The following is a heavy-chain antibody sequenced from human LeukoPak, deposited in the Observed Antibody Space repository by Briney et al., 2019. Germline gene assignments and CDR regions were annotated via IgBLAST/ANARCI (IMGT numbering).Heavy chain of an antibody. CDR2: ISSSGSTI. CDR3: ARDLSSVGAAYFDY. V-gene: IGHV3-11*04. D-gene: IGHD1-26*01. J-gene: IGHJ4*02. Sequence: GGSLRHSCAASGFNLSDYYMNWIRQAPGKGPEWVSYISSSGSTIYYTDSVKGRFTISRDNANNSLYLQMNSLRAEDTAVYYCARDLSSVGAAYFDYWGQGTLVTVSS. CDR1: GFNLSDYY.